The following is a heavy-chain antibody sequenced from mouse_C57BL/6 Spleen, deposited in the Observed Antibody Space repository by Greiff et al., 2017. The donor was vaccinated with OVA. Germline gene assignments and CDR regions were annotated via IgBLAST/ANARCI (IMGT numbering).Heavy chain of an antibody. CDR3: ARSDNYYGSSYFDY. J-gene: IGHJ2*01. CDR1: GYAFSSSW. Sequence: VQLKESGPELVKPGASVKISCKASGYAFSSSWMNWVKQRPGKGLEWIGRIYPGDGDTNYNGKFKGKATLTADKSSSTAYMQLSSLTSEDSAVYFCARSDNYYGSSYFDYWGQGTTLTVSS. V-gene: IGHV1-82*01. D-gene: IGHD1-1*01. CDR2: IYPGDGDT.